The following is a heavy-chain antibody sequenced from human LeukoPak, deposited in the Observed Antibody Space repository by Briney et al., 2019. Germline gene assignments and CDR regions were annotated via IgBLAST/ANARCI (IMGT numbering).Heavy chain of an antibody. CDR3: ARVGAEVGSGYDDAFDI. J-gene: IGHJ3*02. Sequence: PSETLSLTCTVSGGSISSYYWSWIRQPPGKGLEWIGYIYYSGSTNYNPSLKSRVTISVDTSKNQFSLKLSSVTAADTAVYYCARVGAEVGSGYDDAFDIWGQGTMVAVSS. D-gene: IGHD5-12*01. CDR1: GGSISSYY. V-gene: IGHV4-59*01. CDR2: IYYSGST.